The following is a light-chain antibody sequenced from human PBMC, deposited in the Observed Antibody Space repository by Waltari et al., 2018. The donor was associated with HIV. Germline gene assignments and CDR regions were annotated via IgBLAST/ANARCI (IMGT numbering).Light chain of an antibody. J-gene: IGLJ2*01. CDR3: CSYAGSSTVV. CDR2: EVN. CDR1: SSDVGDYNY. V-gene: IGLV2-23*02. Sequence: QSALTQPASVSGSPGQSITISCTGTSSDVGDYNYVSWHQQHPGKAPKLQIYEVNQRPSGVSNRFAGSKSGNTASLTISGLQAEAEADYYCCSYAGSSTVVFGGGTKLTVL.